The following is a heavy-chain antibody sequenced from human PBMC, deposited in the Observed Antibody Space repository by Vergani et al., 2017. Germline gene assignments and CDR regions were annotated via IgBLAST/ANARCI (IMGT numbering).Heavy chain of an antibody. CDR1: GFTFSDFG. J-gene: IGHJ4*02. CDR2: IRSDENHQ. Sequence: QVHLVESGGGVVQSGGSLRLSCVASGFTFSDFGMHWVRQTPGEGLECVAFIRSDENHQYYGDSVKGRFTISRDNSKNTVYLQMTGLRVEDTAVYYCVKDDPSLDHWGKGTLVTVSS. V-gene: IGHV3-30*02. CDR3: VKDDPSLDH.